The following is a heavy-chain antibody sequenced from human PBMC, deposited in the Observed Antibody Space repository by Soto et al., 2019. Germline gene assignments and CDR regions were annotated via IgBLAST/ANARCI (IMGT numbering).Heavy chain of an antibody. V-gene: IGHV1-18*01. Sequence: EASVKVSCKASGYTFTSYGISWVRQAPGQGLEWMGWISAYNGNTNYAQKLQGRVTMTTDTSTSTAYMELRSLRSDDTAVYYCAREAGTTVTTPNYYYYYMDVWGKGTTVTVSS. CDR1: GYTFTSYG. J-gene: IGHJ6*03. CDR2: ISAYNGNT. D-gene: IGHD4-4*01. CDR3: AREAGTTVTTPNYYYYYMDV.